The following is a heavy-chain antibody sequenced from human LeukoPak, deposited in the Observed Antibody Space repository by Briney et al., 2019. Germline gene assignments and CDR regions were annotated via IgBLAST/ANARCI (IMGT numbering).Heavy chain of an antibody. CDR1: GGSMSSRTYY. D-gene: IGHD2-2*01. J-gene: IGHJ3*02. Sequence: SETLSLTCTVSGGSMSSRTYYLGWIRQPPGKGLEWIGSLYYSGSPYDNPSLKSRVTISVDTSKNHLSLKLSSVTAADTAIYYCARHSPVATEAFDIWGQGTMATVSS. CDR3: ARHSPVATEAFDI. V-gene: IGHV4-39*01. CDR2: LYYSGSP.